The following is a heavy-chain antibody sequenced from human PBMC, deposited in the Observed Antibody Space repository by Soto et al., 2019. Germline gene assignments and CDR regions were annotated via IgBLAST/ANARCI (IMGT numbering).Heavy chain of an antibody. CDR1: GFTFSSYA. Sequence: EVQLLESGGGLVQPGGSLRLSCAASGFTFSSYAMSWVRQAPGKGLEWVSAISGSGGSTYYADSVKGRFTISRDNSKNTLYLQMNSRRAEDTAVYYCAKDLILLYSSSDFDYWGQGTLVTVSS. CDR3: AKDLILLYSSSDFDY. V-gene: IGHV3-23*01. J-gene: IGHJ4*02. CDR2: ISGSGGST. D-gene: IGHD6-6*01.